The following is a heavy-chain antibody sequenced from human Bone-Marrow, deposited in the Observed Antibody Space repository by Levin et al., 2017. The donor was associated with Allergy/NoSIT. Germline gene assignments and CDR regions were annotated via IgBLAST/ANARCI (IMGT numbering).Heavy chain of an antibody. D-gene: IGHD1-20*01. V-gene: IGHV3-74*01. CDR3: ARYNWNDAAFDY. CDR1: GVTFSSYW. CDR2: INSDGSRT. Sequence: QTGGSLRLSCAASGVTFSSYWMHWVRQVPGKGLMWVSRINSDGSRTNYADSVTGRFTISRDNAKNTLYLQMNSLRAEDTAMYYCARYNWNDAAFDYWGQGALVTVSS. J-gene: IGHJ4*02.